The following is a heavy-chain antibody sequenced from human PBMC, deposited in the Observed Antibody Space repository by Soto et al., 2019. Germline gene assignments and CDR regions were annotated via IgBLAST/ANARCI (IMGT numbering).Heavy chain of an antibody. Sequence: ASVKVSCKASGGTFSSYAISWVRQAPGQGLEWMGGIIPIFGTANYAQKFQGRGTITADESTSTAYMELSSLRSEDTAVYYCARGFYRGVPAAIAIPESFTMCVVVIYFGMDVWGQGTTVTVSS. J-gene: IGHJ6*02. D-gene: IGHD2-2*02. CDR2: IIPIFGTA. V-gene: IGHV1-69*01. CDR3: ARGFYRGVPAAIAIPESFTMCVVVIYFGMDV. CDR1: GGTFSSYA.